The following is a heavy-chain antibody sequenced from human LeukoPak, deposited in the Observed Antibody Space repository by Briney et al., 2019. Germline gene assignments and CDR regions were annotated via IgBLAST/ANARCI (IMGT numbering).Heavy chain of an antibody. V-gene: IGHV3-53*01. Sequence: GGSLRLSCAASGFTVSSNYVSWVRQAPGKGLEWVSVIYSGGSTYYADSVKGRFTISRDNSKNTLYLQMNSLRAEDTAVYYCARVRFDWLSYNYFDYWGQGTLVTVSS. CDR1: GFTVSSNY. J-gene: IGHJ4*02. D-gene: IGHD3-9*01. CDR3: ARVRFDWLSYNYFDY. CDR2: IYSGGST.